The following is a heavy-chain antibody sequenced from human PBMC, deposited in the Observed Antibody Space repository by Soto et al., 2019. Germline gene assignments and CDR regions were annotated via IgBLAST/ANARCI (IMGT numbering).Heavy chain of an antibody. CDR1: GYTFTSYG. D-gene: IGHD2-15*01. CDR3: ARDGGYCSGGSCYRRFDY. CDR2: ISAYNGNT. Sequence: GASVKVSCKASGYTFTSYGISWVRQAPGQGLEWMGWISAYNGNTNYAQKLQGRVTMTTDTSTSTAYMELRSLRSDDTAVYYCARDGGYCSGGSCYRRFDYWGQGTLVTVSS. J-gene: IGHJ4*02. V-gene: IGHV1-18*01.